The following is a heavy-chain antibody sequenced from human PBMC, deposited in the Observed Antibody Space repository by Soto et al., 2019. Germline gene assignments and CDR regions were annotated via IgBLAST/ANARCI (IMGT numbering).Heavy chain of an antibody. J-gene: IGHJ6*02. D-gene: IGHD2-2*01. V-gene: IGHV1-69*13. Sequence: SVKVSCKASGGTFSSYAISWVRQAPGQGLEWMGGIIPIFGTANYAQKFQGRVTITADESTSTAYMELSSLRSEDTAVYYCARDNCSSTSCPTPYYYYGMDVWGQGTTVTVSS. CDR3: ARDNCSSTSCPTPYYYYGMDV. CDR2: IIPIFGTA. CDR1: GGTFSSYA.